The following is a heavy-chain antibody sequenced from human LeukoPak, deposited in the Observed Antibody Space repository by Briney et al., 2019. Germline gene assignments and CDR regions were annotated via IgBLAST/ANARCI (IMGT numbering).Heavy chain of an antibody. V-gene: IGHV3-66*04. CDR2: IYSGGST. CDR3: ASQLEETGSYYYYYMDV. Sequence: GGSLRLSCAASGFTVSSNYMSWVRQAPGKGLGWVSVIYSGGSTYYADSVKGRFTISRDNSKNTLYLQMNSLRAEDTAVYYCASQLEETGSYYYYYMDVWGKGTTVTISS. D-gene: IGHD1-1*01. CDR1: GFTVSSNY. J-gene: IGHJ6*03.